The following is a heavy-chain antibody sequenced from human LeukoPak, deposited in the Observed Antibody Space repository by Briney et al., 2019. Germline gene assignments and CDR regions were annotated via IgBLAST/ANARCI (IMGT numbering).Heavy chain of an antibody. Sequence: ASVKVSCKASGYTFISYYMHWVRQAPGQGLEWMGTINPSGGSTSYAQKFQGRVTMTRDTSTSTVYMELSSLRSDDTAVYYCARSRQADYVGHGYWGQGTLVTVSS. CDR3: ARSRQADYVGHGY. J-gene: IGHJ4*02. CDR1: GYTFISYY. V-gene: IGHV1-46*01. CDR2: INPSGGST. D-gene: IGHD4-17*01.